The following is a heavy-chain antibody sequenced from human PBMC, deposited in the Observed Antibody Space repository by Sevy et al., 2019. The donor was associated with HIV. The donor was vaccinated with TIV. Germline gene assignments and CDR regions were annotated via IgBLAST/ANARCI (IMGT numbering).Heavy chain of an antibody. J-gene: IGHJ4*02. CDR1: GFRFSAFG. CDR2: INGGGGST. CDR3: AKGVDQWLAGNY. Sequence: GGSLRLSCVASGFRFSAFGMAWVRQAAGEGLEWVSGINGGGGSTYYRNSVKGRFTVSRDNSKNTVYLQMNSLRADDTAVYYCAKGVDQWLAGNYWGQGTLVTVSS. V-gene: IGHV3-23*01. D-gene: IGHD6-19*01.